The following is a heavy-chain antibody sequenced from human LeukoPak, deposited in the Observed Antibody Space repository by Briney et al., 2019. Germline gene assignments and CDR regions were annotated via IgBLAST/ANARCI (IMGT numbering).Heavy chain of an antibody. D-gene: IGHD3-22*01. V-gene: IGHV3-7*03. CDR2: IKQYGSEK. J-gene: IGHJ4*02. Sequence: GGSLRLSCAASGFTFTTYWMSWVRQAPGKGLEWVANIKQYGSEKHYVDSVKGRFTISRDNAKNSLYLQMNSLRAEDAAVYYCARTYYDSSGYYCWGQGTLDTVSS. CDR1: GFTFTTYW. CDR3: ARTYYDSSGYYC.